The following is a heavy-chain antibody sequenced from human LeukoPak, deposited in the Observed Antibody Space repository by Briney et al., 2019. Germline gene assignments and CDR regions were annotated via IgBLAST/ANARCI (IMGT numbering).Heavy chain of an antibody. J-gene: IGHJ4*02. CDR1: GGSISSSNW. V-gene: IGHV4-4*02. D-gene: IGHD5-18*01. Sequence: SETLSLTCAVSGGSISSSNWWSWVRQPPGKGLEWIGEIYHSGSTNYNPSLKSRVTISVDTSKNQFSLKLSSVTAADTAVYYCARGRGYSYGYYFDYWGQGTLVTVSS. CDR3: ARGRGYSYGYYFDY. CDR2: IYHSGST.